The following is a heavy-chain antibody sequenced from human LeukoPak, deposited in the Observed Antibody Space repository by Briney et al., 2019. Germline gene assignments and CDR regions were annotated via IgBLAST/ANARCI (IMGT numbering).Heavy chain of an antibody. Sequence: PGGSLRLSCAASGFTFSSCAMHWVRQAPGKGLEWVEVISYDGSNKYYADSVKGRFTISRDNSKNTLYLQMNSLRAEDTAVYYCARDLSLWFGELIDYWGQGTLVTVSS. D-gene: IGHD3-10*01. CDR3: ARDLSLWFGELIDY. CDR2: ISYDGSNK. J-gene: IGHJ4*02. V-gene: IGHV3-30-3*01. CDR1: GFTFSSCA.